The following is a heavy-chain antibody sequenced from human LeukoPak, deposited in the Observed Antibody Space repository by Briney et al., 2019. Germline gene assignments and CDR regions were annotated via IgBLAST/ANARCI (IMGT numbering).Heavy chain of an antibody. CDR2: TYYRSKWYN. D-gene: IGHD1-26*01. J-gene: IGHJ6*02. Sequence: SQTLSLTCAISGDSVSSNSAAWNWIRQSPSRGLKWLGRTYYRSKWYNDYAVSVKSRITINPDTSKNQFSLQLNSVTPEDTAVYYCARGSGSYYGYYYGMDVWGQGTTVTVSS. CDR3: ARGSGSYYGYYYGMDV. V-gene: IGHV6-1*01. CDR1: GDSVSSNSAA.